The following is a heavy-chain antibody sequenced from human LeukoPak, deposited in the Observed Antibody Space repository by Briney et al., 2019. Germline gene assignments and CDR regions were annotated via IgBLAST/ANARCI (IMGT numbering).Heavy chain of an antibody. Sequence: GGSLRLSCAASGFTFSSYGMRWVRQAPGKGLEWVAVIWYDASNKYYAYSVKGRFTISRDNSKNTLYLQMNSLRAEDTAVYYCARGSSYSGSYIGYWGQGTLVTVSS. J-gene: IGHJ4*02. D-gene: IGHD1-26*01. CDR3: ARGSSYSGSYIGY. CDR2: IWYDASNK. CDR1: GFTFSSYG. V-gene: IGHV3-33*01.